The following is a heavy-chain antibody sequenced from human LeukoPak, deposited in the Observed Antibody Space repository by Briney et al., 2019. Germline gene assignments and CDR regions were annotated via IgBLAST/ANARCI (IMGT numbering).Heavy chain of an antibody. Sequence: SETLSLTCTVSGVSISNYYWSWIRQPPGEGLEWIGYIYYSGSTNYNPSLQSRAAISVDPSKSQFSLRLSSVTAADTAVYYCARDYFGSGFFDYWGQGILVTVSS. D-gene: IGHD3-10*01. CDR2: IYYSGST. V-gene: IGHV4-59*01. CDR1: GVSISNYY. J-gene: IGHJ4*02. CDR3: ARDYFGSGFFDY.